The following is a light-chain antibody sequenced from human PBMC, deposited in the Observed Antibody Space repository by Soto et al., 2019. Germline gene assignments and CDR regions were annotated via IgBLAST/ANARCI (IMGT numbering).Light chain of an antibody. Sequence: QSVLTQPPSVSAAPGQKVTISCSGSSSNIGKNYVSWYQQLPGTAPKLLIYENNKRPSGIPDRFSGSKSGTSATLGITGLQTGDEADYYCGTWDSSLSAGGVFGGGTKLTVL. CDR2: ENN. J-gene: IGLJ2*01. CDR1: SSNIGKNY. CDR3: GTWDSSLSAGGV. V-gene: IGLV1-51*02.